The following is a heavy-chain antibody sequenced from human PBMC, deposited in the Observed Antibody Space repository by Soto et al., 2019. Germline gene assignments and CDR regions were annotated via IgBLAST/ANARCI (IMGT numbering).Heavy chain of an antibody. Sequence: PSETLSLTCGVYGGSVSGYYWSWIRQPPGKGLEWIGGINHSGSTHYTPSLKSRVTISVATSKNQFSLTMRSVTAADTAVYYCARALLGYDSSGYSYFDYWGQGTLVTVSS. CDR2: INHSGST. CDR1: GGSVSGYY. J-gene: IGHJ4*02. V-gene: IGHV4-34*01. D-gene: IGHD3-22*01. CDR3: ARALLGYDSSGYSYFDY.